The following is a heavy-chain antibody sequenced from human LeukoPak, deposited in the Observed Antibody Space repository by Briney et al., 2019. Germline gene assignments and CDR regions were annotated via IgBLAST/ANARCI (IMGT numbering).Heavy chain of an antibody. CDR2: IYYSGST. D-gene: IGHD6-19*01. J-gene: IGHJ4*02. Sequence: RTSQTLSLTCTVSGGSISSGGYYWSWIRQHPGKGLEWIGYIYYSGSTYYNPSLKSRVTISVDTSKNQFSLKLSSVTAADTAVYYCARQEQWLALYYWGQGTLVTVSS. V-gene: IGHV4-31*03. CDR3: ARQEQWLALYY. CDR1: GGSISSGGYY.